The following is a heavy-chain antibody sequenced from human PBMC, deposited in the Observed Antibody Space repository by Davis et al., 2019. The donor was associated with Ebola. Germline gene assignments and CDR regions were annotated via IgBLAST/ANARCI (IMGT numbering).Heavy chain of an antibody. J-gene: IGHJ4*02. CDR2: INSDGSST. Sequence: GGSLKISCAASGFTLSSYWMHWVRQTPGKGLVWVSRINSDGSSTSYADSVKGRFTISRDNSKNTLYLQVNSLRAEDTAIYYCAKEAMVEGLTSYFDYWGQGTLVTVSS. V-gene: IGHV3-74*01. CDR3: AKEAMVEGLTSYFDY. CDR1: GFTLSSYW. D-gene: IGHD3-10*01.